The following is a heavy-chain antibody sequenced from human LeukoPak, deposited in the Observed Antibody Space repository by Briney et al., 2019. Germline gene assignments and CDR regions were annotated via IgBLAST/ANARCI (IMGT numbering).Heavy chain of an antibody. CDR3: ARAFGRHFDY. V-gene: IGHV5-10-1*01. J-gene: IGHJ4*02. Sequence: GESLKISCEGSGYSFTTYWIIWVRQMPGKGLEWMGRIDPSDSYTNYSPSFQGHVTISADKSISTAYLQWSSLKALDTAMYYCARAFGRHFDYWGQGTLVTVSS. CDR2: IDPSDSYT. D-gene: IGHD3-16*01. CDR1: GYSFTTYW.